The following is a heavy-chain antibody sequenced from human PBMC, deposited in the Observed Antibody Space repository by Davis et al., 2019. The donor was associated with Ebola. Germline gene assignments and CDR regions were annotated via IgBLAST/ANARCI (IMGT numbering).Heavy chain of an antibody. V-gene: IGHV1-24*01. CDR2: FDPEDGEA. Sequence: ASVTVSCKVSGYTLTELSMHWVRQAPGNGLEWMGRFDPEDGEAIYAQKFQDRVIVTEDTSTDTAYMELSSLRSDDTAVYYCTIGGTTGGFDYWGQGTLVTVSS. CDR1: GYTLTELS. J-gene: IGHJ4*02. CDR3: TIGGTTGGFDY. D-gene: IGHD3-16*01.